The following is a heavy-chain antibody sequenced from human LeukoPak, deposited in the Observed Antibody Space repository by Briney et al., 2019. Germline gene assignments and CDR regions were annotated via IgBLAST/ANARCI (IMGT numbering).Heavy chain of an antibody. CDR3: ARFRTWGDKAFDY. Sequence: PGGSLRLSCAASGFTFNAFGMNWVRQAPGKGLEWVSYIGTTSGAIYYADSVKGRFTTSRDSAKNSLYLQMNSLRAEDTAVYYCARFRTWGDKAFDYWGQGTLVTVPS. V-gene: IGHV3-48*01. CDR2: IGTTSGAI. CDR1: GFTFNAFG. J-gene: IGHJ4*02. D-gene: IGHD2-21*02.